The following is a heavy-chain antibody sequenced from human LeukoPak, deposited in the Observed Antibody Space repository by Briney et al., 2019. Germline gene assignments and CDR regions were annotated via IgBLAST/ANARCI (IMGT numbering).Heavy chain of an antibody. V-gene: IGHV3-53*01. CDR1: GFTVSSNY. CDR3: ARANSGSYRLRWFDP. J-gene: IGHJ5*02. CDR2: IYSGGST. D-gene: IGHD1-26*01. Sequence: GGSLRLSCAASGFTVSSNYMSWVRQAPGKGLEWVSVIYSGGSTYYADSVKGRFTISRDNSKNTLYLQMNSLRAKDTAVYYCARANSGSYRLRWFDPWGQGTLVTVSS.